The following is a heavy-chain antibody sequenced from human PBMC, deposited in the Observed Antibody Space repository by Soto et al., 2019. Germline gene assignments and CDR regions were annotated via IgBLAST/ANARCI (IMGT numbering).Heavy chain of an antibody. Sequence: EVQLVESGGGLVQPWGSLRLSCSASGFTFSGYWMHWVRKPPGNGLVWVSRINPDGSTTNYADSVQGRFAISRDNAKNTLYLHMNSLGAGDSAVYYCTRGVKNEYGVDVWGQGTSVTVSS. V-gene: IGHV3-74*01. CDR1: GFTFSGYW. CDR2: INPDGSTT. J-gene: IGHJ6*01. CDR3: TRGVKNEYGVDV.